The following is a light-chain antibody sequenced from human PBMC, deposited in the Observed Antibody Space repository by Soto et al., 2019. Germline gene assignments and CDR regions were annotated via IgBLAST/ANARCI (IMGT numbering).Light chain of an antibody. CDR3: QQAYSFPIT. CDR1: QGISSY. CDR2: AAS. J-gene: IGKJ5*01. V-gene: IGKV1-8*01. Sequence: AIGITQSPSSLSASTGDSGTLTCRASQGISSYLAWYQQKPGQAPKLLIYAASTLQSGVPSRFRGRGSGTDCTLSINSLQPEDFATYYCQQAYSFPITFGQGTRLEIK.